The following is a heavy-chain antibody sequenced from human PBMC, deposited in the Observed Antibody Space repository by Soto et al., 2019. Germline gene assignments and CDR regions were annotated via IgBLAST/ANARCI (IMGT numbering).Heavy chain of an antibody. CDR2: IIPMFGTA. J-gene: IGHJ4*02. CDR3: ASGILLWLRRINNGYSG. Sequence: QVQLVQSGAEVKKPESSVKVSCKAPGGTFSTYAISWVRQAPGQGLVWMGGIIPMFGTANYAQRFHDRVTITADESTNTVYMELSSLRSEDTAVYFCASGILLWLRRINNGYSGWGQGTLVTVSS. D-gene: IGHD5-12*01. V-gene: IGHV1-69*12. CDR1: GGTFSTYA.